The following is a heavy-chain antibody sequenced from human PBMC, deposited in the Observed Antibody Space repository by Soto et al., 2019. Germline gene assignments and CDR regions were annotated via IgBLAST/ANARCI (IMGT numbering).Heavy chain of an antibody. D-gene: IGHD2-8*01. CDR3: ARYGGCTNGVCYYYYYGMDV. CDR1: GGTFSSYA. J-gene: IGHJ6*02. CDR2: IIPIFGTA. V-gene: IGHV1-69*13. Sequence: GASVKVSCKASGGTFSSYAISWVRQAPGQGLEWMGGIIPIFGTANYAQKFQGRVTITADESTSTAYMELSSLRSEDTAVYCCARYGGCTNGVCYYYYYGMDVWGQGTTVTVSS.